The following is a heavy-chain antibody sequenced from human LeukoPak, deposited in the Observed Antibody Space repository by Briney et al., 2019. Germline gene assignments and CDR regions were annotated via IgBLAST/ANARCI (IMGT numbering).Heavy chain of an antibody. D-gene: IGHD6-13*01. CDR3: ARGLLAAAGRGGY. V-gene: IGHV1-2*02. CDR2: INPNSGGT. CDR1: GYTFTGYY. Sequence: GASVKVSCKASGYTFTGYYMHWVRQAPGQGLEWMGWINPNSGGTNYAQKFQGRVTMTRDTSISTAYMELSRLRSDDTAVYYCARGLLAAAGRGGYWGQGTLVTVSS. J-gene: IGHJ4*02.